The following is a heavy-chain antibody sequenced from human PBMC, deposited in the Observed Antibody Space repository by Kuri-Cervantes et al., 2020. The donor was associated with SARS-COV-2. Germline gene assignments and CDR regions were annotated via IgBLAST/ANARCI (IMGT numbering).Heavy chain of an antibody. Sequence: GGSLKISCAASGFTFSSYAMHWVRQAPGKGLEWVAIISDDGQNQDFADSVKGRFTISRDNSKNTLCLNMSSLRAEDTAMYYCARDRVGFLDSWGQGTLVTVSS. D-gene: IGHD3-10*01. CDR2: ISDDGQNQ. CDR3: ARDRVGFLDS. V-gene: IGHV3-30*04. CDR1: GFTFSSYA. J-gene: IGHJ4*02.